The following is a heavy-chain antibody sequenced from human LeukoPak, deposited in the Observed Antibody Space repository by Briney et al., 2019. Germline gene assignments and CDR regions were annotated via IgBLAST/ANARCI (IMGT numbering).Heavy chain of an antibody. J-gene: IGHJ4*02. D-gene: IGHD3-22*01. Sequence: GGSLRLSCAASGFTFSSYGMHWVRQAPGKGLEWVAVISYDGSNKYYADSVKGRFTISRDNSKNTLYLQMNSLRAEDTAVYYCAKEDHDYHDSSGSDYWGQGTLVTVSS. CDR2: ISYDGSNK. V-gene: IGHV3-30*18. CDR1: GFTFSSYG. CDR3: AKEDHDYHDSSGSDY.